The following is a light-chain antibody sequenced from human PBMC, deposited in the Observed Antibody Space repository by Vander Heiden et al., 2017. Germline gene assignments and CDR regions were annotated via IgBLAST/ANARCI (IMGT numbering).Light chain of an antibody. V-gene: IGLV3-10*01. CDR3: YSTDSSGNHRV. Sequence: SYELTQPPSVSVSPGQTARITCSGDALPKKYAYGYQQKSGQAPVLVIYEDSKRPTGIPERFSGSSSGTRATLTISGAQVEDEADYYCYSTDSSGNHRVFGGGTKLTVL. CDR2: EDS. CDR1: ALPKKY. J-gene: IGLJ2*01.